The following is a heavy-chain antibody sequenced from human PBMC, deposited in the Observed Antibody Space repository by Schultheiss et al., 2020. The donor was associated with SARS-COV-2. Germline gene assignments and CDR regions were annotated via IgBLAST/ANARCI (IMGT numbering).Heavy chain of an antibody. CDR3: ARGAPVEGIQLWLDYYGMDV. CDR1: GYTFTGYY. CDR2: IIPILGIA. J-gene: IGHJ6*02. V-gene: IGHV1-2*02. D-gene: IGHD5-18*01. Sequence: ASVKVSCKASGYTFTGYYMHWVRQAPGQGLEWMGRIIPILGIANYAQKFQGRVTITSDRSVSTAYMELSSLRSEDTAVYYCARGAPVEGIQLWLDYYGMDVWGQGTTVTVSS.